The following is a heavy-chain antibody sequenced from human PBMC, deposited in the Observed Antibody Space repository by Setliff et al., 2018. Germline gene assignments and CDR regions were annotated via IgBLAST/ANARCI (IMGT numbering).Heavy chain of an antibody. CDR1: GYKFTSNW. CDR2: VYCGDSDT. Sequence: GESLKISCKGYGYKFTSNWIAWVRQTPGKGLEWMGVVYCGDSDTRYGPSFQGQVTISADKSINTAYLQWSSLRTSDTAIYYCARDCSAGVCQVDYWGQGTLVTVSS. D-gene: IGHD2-15*01. CDR3: ARDCSAGVCQVDY. V-gene: IGHV5-51*01. J-gene: IGHJ4*02.